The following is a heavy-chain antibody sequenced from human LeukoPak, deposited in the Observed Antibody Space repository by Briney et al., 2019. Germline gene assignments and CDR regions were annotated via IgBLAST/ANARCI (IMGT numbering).Heavy chain of an antibody. Sequence: GRSLRLSCAASGFTFSSYAMHWVRQAPGKGLEWVAVISYDGSNKYYADSVKGRFTISRDNSKNTLYLQMNSLRAEDTAVYYCARGPSGYHNAGGQGTLVTVSS. J-gene: IGHJ4*02. V-gene: IGHV3-30*14. CDR1: GFTFSSYA. D-gene: IGHD5-12*01. CDR2: ISYDGSNK. CDR3: ARGPSGYHNA.